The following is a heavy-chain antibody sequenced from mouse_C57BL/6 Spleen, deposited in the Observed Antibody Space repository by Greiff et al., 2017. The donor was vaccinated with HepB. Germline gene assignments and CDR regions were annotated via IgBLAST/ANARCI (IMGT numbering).Heavy chain of an antibody. V-gene: IGHV2-9*01. CDR1: GFSLTSYG. Sequence: VQLVESGPGLVAPSQSLSITCTVSGFSLTSYGVDWVRQPPGKGLEWLGVIWGGGSTNYNSALMSRLSISKDNSKSQVFLKMNSLQTDDTDMYYGDKQGFGGSSYADWYFDVWGTGTTVTVAS. D-gene: IGHD1-1*01. J-gene: IGHJ1*03. CDR3: DKQGFGGSSYADWYFDV. CDR2: IWGGGST.